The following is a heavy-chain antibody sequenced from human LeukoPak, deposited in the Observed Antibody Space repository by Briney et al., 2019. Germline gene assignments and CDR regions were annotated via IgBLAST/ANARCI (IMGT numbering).Heavy chain of an antibody. Sequence: ASVKVSCKASGGTFSSYAISWVRQAPGQGLEWMGGIIPIFGTANYAQKFQGRVTITADKSTSTAYMELSSLRSEDTAVYYCARGRYDSSGYYYAEYFQHWGQGTLVTVSS. V-gene: IGHV1-69*06. CDR1: GGTFSSYA. D-gene: IGHD3-22*01. J-gene: IGHJ1*01. CDR3: ARGRYDSSGYYYAEYFQH. CDR2: IIPIFGTA.